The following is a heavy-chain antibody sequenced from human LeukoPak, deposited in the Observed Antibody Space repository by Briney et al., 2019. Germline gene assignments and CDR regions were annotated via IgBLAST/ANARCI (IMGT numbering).Heavy chain of an antibody. Sequence: GGSLRLSCAASGFTFSSYWMTWVRQAPGKGLEWVANIKPDGSEKYYVDSVKGRFTISRDNAKNSLYLQMNSLRAEDTAVYYCATSQGYSSSPIDYWGQGTLVTVSS. CDR3: ATSQGYSSSPIDY. V-gene: IGHV3-7*01. J-gene: IGHJ4*02. D-gene: IGHD6-13*01. CDR1: GFTFSSYW. CDR2: IKPDGSEK.